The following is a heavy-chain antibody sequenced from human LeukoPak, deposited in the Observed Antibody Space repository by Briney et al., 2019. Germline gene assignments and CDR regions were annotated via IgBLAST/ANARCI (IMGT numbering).Heavy chain of an antibody. J-gene: IGHJ5*02. CDR3: ARTSNWFDP. CDR2: IYYSGSS. V-gene: IGHV4-31*03. CDR1: GASISSGGYY. Sequence: SETLSLTCTVPGASISSGGYYWSWIRQHAGTGLEWIGYIYYSGSSYYNPSLKSRATISQDTSKNQFSLKLSSVTAADTAVYYCARTSNWFDPWGQGTLVTVSS.